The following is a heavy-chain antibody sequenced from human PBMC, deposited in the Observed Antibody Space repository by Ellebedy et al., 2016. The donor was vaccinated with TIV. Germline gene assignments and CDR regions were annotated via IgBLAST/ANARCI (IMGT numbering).Heavy chain of an antibody. CDR3: ARRASYGDYAVQVNPWFDP. Sequence: GESLKISCAASGFNFRSYWMTWVRQAPGKGLEWVPKIRQEGVEINYVESVKGRFTISRANAKNSLFLQMNSLRVEETAVYYCARRASYGDYAVQVNPWFDPWGQGTLVTVSS. CDR2: IRQEGVEI. D-gene: IGHD4-17*01. J-gene: IGHJ5*02. V-gene: IGHV3-7*01. CDR1: GFNFRSYW.